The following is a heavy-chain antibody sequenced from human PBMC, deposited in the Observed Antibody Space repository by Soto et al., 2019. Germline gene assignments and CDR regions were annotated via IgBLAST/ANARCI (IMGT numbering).Heavy chain of an antibody. V-gene: IGHV3-23*01. CDR3: VRDWSGGTCPCMDV. D-gene: IGHD3-3*01. CDR1: GFTFINYA. CDR2: ISATGDTT. J-gene: IGHJ6*02. Sequence: GGSLRLSCAASGFTFINYALTWVRQAPGKGLEWVSTISATGDTTYYAGSVKGRFTVSRDSSKTTFYLQMNTLRAEDTAIYYCVRDWSGGTCPCMDVWGQGTTVTVSS.